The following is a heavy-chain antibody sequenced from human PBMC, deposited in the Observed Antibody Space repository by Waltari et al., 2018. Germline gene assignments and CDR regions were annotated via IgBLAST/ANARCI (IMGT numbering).Heavy chain of an antibody. CDR3: ARGGGGDPLGFDP. J-gene: IGHJ5*02. CDR1: GFTVRSTS. CDR2: IYSGGST. V-gene: IGHV3-66*01. D-gene: IGHD2-21*02. Sequence: EVQLVESGGGLVQLGGSLRLSCAASGFTVRSTSMSWIRQAPGKGLEWVSVIYSGGSTYYADSVKGRFTISRDNSKNTLYLQMNSLRAEDTAVYYCARGGGGDPLGFDPWGQGTLVTVSS.